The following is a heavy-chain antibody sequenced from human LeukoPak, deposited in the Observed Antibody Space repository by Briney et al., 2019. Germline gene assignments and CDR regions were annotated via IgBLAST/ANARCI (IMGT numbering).Heavy chain of an antibody. V-gene: IGHV3-43*02. Sequence: GGXLXXSCAASGFTFDDYAMHWVRQAPGKGLEWVSLISGDGGSTYYADSVKGRFTISRDNSKNSLYLQMNSLRTEDTALYYCAKDKPGTYYDILTGSGYFDYWGQGTLVTVSS. CDR3: AKDKPGTYYDILTGSGYFDY. J-gene: IGHJ4*02. CDR1: GFTFDDYA. D-gene: IGHD3-9*01. CDR2: ISGDGGST.